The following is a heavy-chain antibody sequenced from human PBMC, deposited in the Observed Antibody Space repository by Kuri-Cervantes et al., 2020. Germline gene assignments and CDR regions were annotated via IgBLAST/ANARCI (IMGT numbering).Heavy chain of an antibody. D-gene: IGHD3-22*01. CDR2: ISAYNGDT. J-gene: IGHJ4*02. Sequence: ASVKVSCKASGNTFTTYGISWVRQAPGQGLEWMGWISAYNGDTNYAQKYLGRVTMTTDTSTSTAYMELRSLSSDDTAVYYCARVHYDSSGLTGYLDYWGQGTLVTVSS. CDR1: GNTFTTYG. V-gene: IGHV1-18*01. CDR3: ARVHYDSSGLTGYLDY.